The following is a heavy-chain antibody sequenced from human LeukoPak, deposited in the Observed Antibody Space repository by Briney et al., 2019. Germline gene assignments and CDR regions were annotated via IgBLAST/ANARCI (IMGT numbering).Heavy chain of an antibody. V-gene: IGHV4-59*01. D-gene: IGHD3-10*01. Sequence: SETLSLTCTVSGFSISSYYWSWIRQPPGKGLEWIGYIYYSGSTNYNPSLKSRVTISVDTSKNQFSLKLSSVTAADPAVYYCARVVGSGAWFDPWGQGTLVTVSS. J-gene: IGHJ5*02. CDR3: ARVVGSGAWFDP. CDR1: GFSISSYY. CDR2: IYYSGST.